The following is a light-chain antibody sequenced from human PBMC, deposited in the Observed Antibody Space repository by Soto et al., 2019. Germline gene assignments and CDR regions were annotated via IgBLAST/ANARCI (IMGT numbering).Light chain of an antibody. CDR1: QSVSSSY. CDR3: QQYGSSPY. V-gene: IGKV3-20*01. J-gene: IGKJ3*01. CDR2: GAS. Sequence: EIVLTQSPGTLSLSPGERATLSCRASQSVSSSYLSWYQQKPGQAPRVLIYGASSRATGIPDRFSGSGSGTDFTVTISTLEPEDFAVYYWQQYGSSPYFGRGTKVDIK.